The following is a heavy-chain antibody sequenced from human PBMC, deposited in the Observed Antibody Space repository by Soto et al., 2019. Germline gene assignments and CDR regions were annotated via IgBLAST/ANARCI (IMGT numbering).Heavy chain of an antibody. CDR1: GFRFSRFA. V-gene: IGHV3-23*01. J-gene: IGHJ5*01. CDR3: ANDPRAWSWFDS. D-gene: IGHD2-15*01. Sequence: PGGSLRLSCAASGFRFSRFAMSWVRQAPGKGLEWVSTISGSGGSTFYADSVKGRFTISRDNSKNTLSVQMNSLRAEDTAVYYCANDPRAWSWFDSLGQGNVVTVSS. CDR2: ISGSGGST.